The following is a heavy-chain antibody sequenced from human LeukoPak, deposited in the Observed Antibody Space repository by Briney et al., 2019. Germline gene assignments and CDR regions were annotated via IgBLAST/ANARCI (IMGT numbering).Heavy chain of an antibody. J-gene: IGHJ6*02. V-gene: IGHV4-30-4*01. Sequence: SETLSLTCTVSGGSISSGDYYWSWIRQPPGKGLEWIGYIYYSGTTYYNPSLKSRVTISVDTSKNQFSLKLSSVTAADTAVYYCARHSGYSSFRGYYYYGMDVWGQGTTVTVSS. CDR1: GGSISSGDYY. CDR3: ARHSGYSSFRGYYYYGMDV. CDR2: IYYSGTT. D-gene: IGHD6-13*01.